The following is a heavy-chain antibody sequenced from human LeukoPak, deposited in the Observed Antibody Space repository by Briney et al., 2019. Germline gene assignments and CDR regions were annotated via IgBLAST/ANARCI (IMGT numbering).Heavy chain of an antibody. V-gene: IGHV3-7*01. Sequence: GGSLRLSCAASGFTFNSYYMSWVLQAPGKGLEWVAHIKGDGSEKYYVDSVKGRFTISRDNAKNSLYLQMNTLRAEDTAVYYCVRDRGYCSGNRCYTVLDIWSQGTMVTVSP. CDR3: VRDRGYCSGNRCYTVLDI. D-gene: IGHD2-15*01. CDR1: GFTFNSYY. CDR2: IKGDGSEK. J-gene: IGHJ3*02.